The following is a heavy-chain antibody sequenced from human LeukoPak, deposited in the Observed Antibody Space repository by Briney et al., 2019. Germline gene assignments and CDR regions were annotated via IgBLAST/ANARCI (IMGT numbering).Heavy chain of an antibody. Sequence: GGSLRLSCAASGFTFSSYGMHWVRQAPGKGLEWEAVISYDGSNKYYADSVKGRFTISRDNSKNTLYLQMNSLRAEDTAVYYCARIVVVVAAIDYWGQGSLVIVSS. CDR1: GFTFSSYG. CDR2: ISYDGSNK. J-gene: IGHJ4*02. V-gene: IGHV3-30*03. CDR3: ARIVVVVAAIDY. D-gene: IGHD2-15*01.